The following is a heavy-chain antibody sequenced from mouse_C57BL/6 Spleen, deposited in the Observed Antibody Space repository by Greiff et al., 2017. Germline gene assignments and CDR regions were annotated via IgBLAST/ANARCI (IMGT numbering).Heavy chain of an antibody. V-gene: IGHV1-81*01. Sequence: QVQLKQSGAELARPGASVKLSCKASGYTFTSYGISWVKQRTGQGLEWIGEIYPRSGNTYYNEKFKGKATLTADKSSSTAYMELRSLTSEDSAVYFCARRRDYYGSRYFDVWGTGTTVTVSS. CDR1: GYTFTSYG. CDR2: IYPRSGNT. CDR3: ARRRDYYGSRYFDV. J-gene: IGHJ1*03. D-gene: IGHD1-1*01.